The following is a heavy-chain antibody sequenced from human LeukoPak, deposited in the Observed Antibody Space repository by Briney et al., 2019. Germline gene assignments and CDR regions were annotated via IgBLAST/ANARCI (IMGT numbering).Heavy chain of an antibody. CDR3: AKDRPTWPIDY. CDR1: GFTVSSNY. V-gene: IGHV3-66*01. J-gene: IGHJ4*02. CDR2: IYSGGST. D-gene: IGHD5-12*01. Sequence: GGSLRLSCAASGFTVSSNYMSWVRQAPGKGLEWVSVIYSGGSTYYADSVKGRFAISRDNSKNTLYLQMNSLRAEDTAVYYCAKDRPTWPIDYWGQGTLVTVSS.